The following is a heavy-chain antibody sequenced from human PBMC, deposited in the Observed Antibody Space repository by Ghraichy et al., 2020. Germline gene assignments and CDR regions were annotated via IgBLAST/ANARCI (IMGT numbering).Heavy chain of an antibody. Sequence: ASVKVSFKASGYTFTSYDINWVRQATGQGLEWMGWMNPNSGNTGYAQKFQGRVTMTRNTSISTAYMELSSLRSEDTAVYYCARDHKGCSSTSCYSHGMDVWGQGTTVTVSS. CDR3: ARDHKGCSSTSCYSHGMDV. CDR1: GYTFTSYD. D-gene: IGHD2-2*01. V-gene: IGHV1-8*01. J-gene: IGHJ6*02. CDR2: MNPNSGNT.